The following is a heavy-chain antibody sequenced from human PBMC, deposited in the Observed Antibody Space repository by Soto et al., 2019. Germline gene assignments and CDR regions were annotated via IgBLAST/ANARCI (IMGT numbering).Heavy chain of an antibody. D-gene: IGHD3-9*01. CDR2: IYYSGST. J-gene: IGHJ4*02. Sequence: SETLSLTCTVSGGSISSGGYYWSWIRQHPGKGLEWIGYIYYSGSTYYNPSLKSRVTISVDTSKNQFSLKLSSVTAADTAVYYCASTATGYYNIDYWGQGTLVTVSS. CDR1: GGSISSGGYY. V-gene: IGHV4-31*03. CDR3: ASTATGYYNIDY.